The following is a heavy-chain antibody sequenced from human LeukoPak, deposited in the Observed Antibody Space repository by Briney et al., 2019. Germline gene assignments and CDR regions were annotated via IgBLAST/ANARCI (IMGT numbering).Heavy chain of an antibody. J-gene: IGHJ4*02. D-gene: IGHD2-2*01. Sequence: GGSLRLSCAASGFTFSSYGMHWVRQAPGKGLEWVAVIWYDGSNKYYADSVKGRFTISRDNSKNTLYLQMNSLRAEDTAVYYCARTGSNSSPFDYWGQGTLVTVSS. CDR1: GFTFSSYG. CDR2: IWYDGSNK. CDR3: ARTGSNSSPFDY. V-gene: IGHV3-33*01.